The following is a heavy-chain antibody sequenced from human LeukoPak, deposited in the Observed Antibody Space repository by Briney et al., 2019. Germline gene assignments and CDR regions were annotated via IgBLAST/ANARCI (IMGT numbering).Heavy chain of an antibody. CDR1: GFTFGSYA. CDR3: AKDQNYSGSGSLVGYFDY. CDR2: ISGSGDST. V-gene: IGHV3-23*01. D-gene: IGHD3-10*01. Sequence: GGSLRLSCAASGFTFGSYAMTWVRQAPGKGLEWVSGISGSGDSTYYADAVKGRFTISRDNSKNTLYLQVNSLRAEDTAVYYCAKDQNYSGSGSLVGYFDYWGQGTLVTVSS. J-gene: IGHJ4*02.